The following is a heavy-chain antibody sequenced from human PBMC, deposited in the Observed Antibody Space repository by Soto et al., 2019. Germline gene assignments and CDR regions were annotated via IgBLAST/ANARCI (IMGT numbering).Heavy chain of an antibody. V-gene: IGHV4-59*01. J-gene: IGHJ4*02. CDR3: ARVGTRKYYFDY. Sequence: SETLSLTCTVSGGSISSYYWSWIRQPPGKGLEWIGYIYYSGSTNYNPSLKSRVTISVDTSKNQFSLKLSSVTAADTAVYYCARVGTRKYYFDYWGQGTLVTVSS. CDR1: GGSISSYY. CDR2: IYYSGST. D-gene: IGHD1-1*01.